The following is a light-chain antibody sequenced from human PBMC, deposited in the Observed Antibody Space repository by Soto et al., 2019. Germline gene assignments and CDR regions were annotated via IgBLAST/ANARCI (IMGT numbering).Light chain of an antibody. V-gene: IGKV1-6*01. CDR1: QGIRND. J-gene: IGKJ4*01. CDR3: QQYNNWPRAT. Sequence: AIQLTQSPSSLSASVGDRVTITCRASQGIRNDLGWYQQKPGKAPKLLIYAASSLQSGVPSRFSGSASGTDFTLTISSLQPEDFATYYCQQYNNWPRATFGGGTKVEIK. CDR2: AAS.